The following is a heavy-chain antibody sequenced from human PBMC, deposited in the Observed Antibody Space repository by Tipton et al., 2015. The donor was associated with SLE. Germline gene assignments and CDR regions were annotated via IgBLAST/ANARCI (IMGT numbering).Heavy chain of an antibody. J-gene: IGHJ3*02. CDR1: GFTFSSYA. CDR3: ARDWWEINAFDI. CDR2: ISGSGGST. D-gene: IGHD1-26*01. Sequence: SLRLSCAASGFTFSSYAMSWVRQAPGKGLEWVSAISGSGGSTYYADSVKGRFTISRDNSKNTLYLQMNSLRAEDTAVYYCARDWWEINAFDIWGQGTMVTVSS. V-gene: IGHV3-23*01.